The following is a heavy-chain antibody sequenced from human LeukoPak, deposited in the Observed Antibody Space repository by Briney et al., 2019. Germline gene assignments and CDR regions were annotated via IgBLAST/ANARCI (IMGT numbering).Heavy chain of an antibody. CDR1: GFTFSSYA. CDR3: ANLLIAARSSDY. Sequence: PGGSLRLSRAASGFTFSSYAMSWVRQAPGKGLEWVSAISGSGGSTYYADSVKGRFTISRDNSKNTLYLQMNSLRAEDTAVYYCANLLIAARSSDYWGQGTLVTVSS. V-gene: IGHV3-23*01. CDR2: ISGSGGST. D-gene: IGHD6-6*01. J-gene: IGHJ4*02.